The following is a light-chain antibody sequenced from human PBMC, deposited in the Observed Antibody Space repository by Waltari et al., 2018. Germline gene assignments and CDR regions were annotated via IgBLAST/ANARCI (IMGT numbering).Light chain of an antibody. CDR3: QKYDFLPAT. V-gene: IGKV3-20*01. J-gene: IGKJ1*01. CDR1: QGVGKY. Sequence: EIVLTQSPGTLSLSPGERATLSCRASQGVGKYLAWYQQGPGQAPRLLLYHTSIRANGRPDRFSGSGYGTDFSLTISRLEPEDFAVYYCQKYDFLPATFGQGTTVEIK. CDR2: HTS.